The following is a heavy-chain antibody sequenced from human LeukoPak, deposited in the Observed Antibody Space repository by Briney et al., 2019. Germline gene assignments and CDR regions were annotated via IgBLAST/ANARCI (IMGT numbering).Heavy chain of an antibody. CDR1: GGSVSSGSYY. D-gene: IGHD6-19*01. CDR3: ARRIAVAIRSFDY. CDR2: IYYSGST. J-gene: IGHJ4*02. Sequence: SETLSLTCTVSGGSVSSGSYYWSWIRQPPGKGLEWIGYIYYSGSTNYNPSLKSRVTISVDTSKNQFSLKLSSVTAADAAVYYCARRIAVAIRSFDYWGQGTLVTVSS. V-gene: IGHV4-61*01.